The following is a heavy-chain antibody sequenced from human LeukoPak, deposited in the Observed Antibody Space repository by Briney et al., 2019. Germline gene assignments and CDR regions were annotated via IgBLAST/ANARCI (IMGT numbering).Heavy chain of an antibody. CDR1: VYSISSGYH. CDR3: ARENWVFDY. V-gene: IGHV4-38-2*02. D-gene: IGHD7-27*01. CDR2: VYRSGST. Sequence: SETLSLTCVVSVYSISSGYHWGWIRQPPGKGLEWIGSVYRSGSTYYNPSLKSRVTISVDTSKNQISLKVRSVTAADTAVYYCARENWVFDYWGQGILVTVSS. J-gene: IGHJ4*02.